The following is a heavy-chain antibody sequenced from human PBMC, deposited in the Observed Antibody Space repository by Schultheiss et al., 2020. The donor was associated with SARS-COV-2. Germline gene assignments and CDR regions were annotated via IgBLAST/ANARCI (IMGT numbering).Heavy chain of an antibody. CDR3: ARSLTTVTTLVD. CDR1: GFTFSSYA. J-gene: IGHJ4*02. Sequence: GGSLRLSCAASGFTFSSYAMSWVRQAPGKGLEWVAVISYDGSNKYYADSVKGRFTISRDNSKNTLYLQMNSLRAEDTAVYYCARSLTTVTTLVDWGQGTLVTVSS. V-gene: IGHV3-30*07. D-gene: IGHD4-17*01. CDR2: ISYDGSNK.